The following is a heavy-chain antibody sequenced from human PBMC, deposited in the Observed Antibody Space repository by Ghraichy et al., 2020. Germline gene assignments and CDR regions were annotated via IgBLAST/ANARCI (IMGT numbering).Heavy chain of an antibody. V-gene: IGHV4-39*07. Sequence: SQTLSLTCTVSGGSISSSSYYWGWIRQPPGKGLEWIGSIYYSGSTYYNPSLKSRVTISVDTSKNQFSLKLSSVTAADTAVYYCARHVGGWEPATDYWGQGTLVTVSS. J-gene: IGHJ4*02. CDR1: GGSISSSSYY. CDR3: ARHVGGWEPATDY. CDR2: IYYSGST. D-gene: IGHD1-14*01.